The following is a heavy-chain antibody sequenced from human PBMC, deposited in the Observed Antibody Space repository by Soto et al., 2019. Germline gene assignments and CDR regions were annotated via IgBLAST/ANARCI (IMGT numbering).Heavy chain of an antibody. J-gene: IGHJ4*02. D-gene: IGHD6-19*01. CDR3: ARGDGTGLYNSGWSPRY. V-gene: IGHV3-21*04. CDR2: ISGSSTYI. CDR1: GFTFSYYS. Sequence: EVQLVESGGGLVKPGESLRVSCAASGFTFSYYSLHWVRQAPGKGLEWVSSISGSSTYIYYADRVKGRFTISRENAKNSLALRMDSRRAEDTAVYYCARGDGTGLYNSGWSPRYWGQGTLVTVSS.